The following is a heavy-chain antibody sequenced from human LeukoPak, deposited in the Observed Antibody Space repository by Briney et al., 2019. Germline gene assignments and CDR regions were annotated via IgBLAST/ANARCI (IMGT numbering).Heavy chain of an antibody. Sequence: PSETLSLTCTVSGGSISSYYWSWIRQPPGEGLEWIGYIYYSGSTNYNPSLKSRVTISVDTSKNQFSLKLSSVTAADTAVYYCARQSSGWMRWFDPWGQGTLVTVSS. J-gene: IGHJ5*02. CDR3: ARQSSGWMRWFDP. D-gene: IGHD6-19*01. V-gene: IGHV4-59*08. CDR1: GGSISSYY. CDR2: IYYSGST.